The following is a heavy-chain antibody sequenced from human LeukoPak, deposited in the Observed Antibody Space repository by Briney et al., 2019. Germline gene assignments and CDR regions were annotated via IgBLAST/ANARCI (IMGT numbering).Heavy chain of an antibody. CDR1: GGTFSGYD. CDR3: ARGWLAEATVVTPYNY. J-gene: IGHJ4*02. CDR2: ITPMFGTA. V-gene: IGHV1-69*13. D-gene: IGHD4-23*01. Sequence: ASVKVSCKASGGTFSGYDISWVRQAPGQGLEWMGGITPMFGTANHAQKFQGRVTITAVESMSTVYMELSSLRFEDTAVYYCARGWLAEATVVTPYNYWGQGTLVTVSS.